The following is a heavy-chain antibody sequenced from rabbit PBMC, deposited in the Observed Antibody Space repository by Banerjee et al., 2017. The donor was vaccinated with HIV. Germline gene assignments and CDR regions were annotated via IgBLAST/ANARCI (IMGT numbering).Heavy chain of an antibody. CDR3: ARSNSGYDNGFDP. J-gene: IGHJ2*01. V-gene: IGHV1S45*01. D-gene: IGHD1-1*01. CDR1: AFSFSNKYV. Sequence: QEQLEESGGDLVKPEGSLTLTCTASAFSFSNKYVMCWVRQAPGKGLEWIACIYAGSSGTTYYANWAKGRLTISKTSSTTVTLQMTSLTVADTATYFCARSNSGYDNGFDPRGPGTLVTVS. CDR2: IYAGSSGTT.